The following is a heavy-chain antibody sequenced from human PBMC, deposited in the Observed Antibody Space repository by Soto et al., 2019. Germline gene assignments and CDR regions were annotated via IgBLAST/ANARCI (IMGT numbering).Heavy chain of an antibody. CDR2: INPYNANT. V-gene: IGHV1-18*01. CDR1: GYTFTSYG. J-gene: IGHJ4*02. Sequence: QVQVVQSGAEVKKPGASVKVSCKASGYTFTSYGIIWVRQAPGQGLEWMGWINPYNANTKYAQKVQGRVTMTTDTSTSTAYMELTSLRSDDTAVYYCAKGAGWEPEYYSDYWGQGTLVTVSS. CDR3: AKGAGWEPEYYSDY. D-gene: IGHD1-26*01.